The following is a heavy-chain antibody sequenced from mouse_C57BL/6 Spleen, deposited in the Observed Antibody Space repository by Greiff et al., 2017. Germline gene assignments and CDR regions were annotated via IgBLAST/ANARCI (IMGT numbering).Heavy chain of an antibody. CDR3: AYGNYAMDY. CDR1: GYTFTSYW. Sequence: QVQLQQPGAELVRPGSSVKLSCKASGYTFTSYWMHWVKQRPIQGLEWIGNIDPSDSGTHYNQKFKDKATLTVDKSSSTAYMQLSSLTSEDSAVYYCAYGNYAMDYWGQGTSVTVSS. D-gene: IGHD2-1*01. J-gene: IGHJ4*01. V-gene: IGHV1-52*01. CDR2: IDPSDSGT.